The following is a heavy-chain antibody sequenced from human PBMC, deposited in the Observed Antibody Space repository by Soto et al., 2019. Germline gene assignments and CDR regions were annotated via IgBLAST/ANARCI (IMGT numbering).Heavy chain of an antibody. CDR1: GYTFTGYY. V-gene: IGHV1-2*04. D-gene: IGHD2-2*02. CDR2: INPNSGGT. J-gene: IGHJ4*02. Sequence: ASVKVSCKASGYTFTGYYMHWVRQAPGQGLEWMGWINPNSGGTNYAQKFQGWVTMTRDTSISTAYMELSRLRSDDTAVYYCARAVGIVVVPAAIGYFDYWGQGTLVTVSS. CDR3: ARAVGIVVVPAAIGYFDY.